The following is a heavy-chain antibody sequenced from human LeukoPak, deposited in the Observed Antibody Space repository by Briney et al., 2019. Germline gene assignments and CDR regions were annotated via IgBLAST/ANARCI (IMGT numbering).Heavy chain of an antibody. CDR2: INPSGGST. V-gene: IGHV1-46*01. D-gene: IGHD3-22*01. Sequence: ASVKVSCKASGYTFTSYYMHWVRQAPGQGLEWMGIINPSGGSTSYAQKFQGRATMTRDTSTSTVYMELSSLRSEDTAVYYCARDLLYYDSSGYIGYWGQGTLVTVSS. CDR3: ARDLLYYDSSGYIGY. CDR1: GYTFTSYY. J-gene: IGHJ4*02.